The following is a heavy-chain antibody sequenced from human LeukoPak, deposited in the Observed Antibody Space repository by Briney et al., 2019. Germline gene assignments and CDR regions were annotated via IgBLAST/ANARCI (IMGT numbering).Heavy chain of an antibody. CDR1: GFTFRSYN. V-gene: IGHV3-21*01. J-gene: IGHJ4*02. Sequence: PGGSLRLSSAASGFTFRSYNMNWVRQAPGKRPEWVSSISSSSSYIYYADSVKGRFTISRDNAKNSLYLQMNSLRAEDTALYYCVRGASRADYWGQGTLVTVSS. CDR3: VRGASRADY. CDR2: ISSSSSYI.